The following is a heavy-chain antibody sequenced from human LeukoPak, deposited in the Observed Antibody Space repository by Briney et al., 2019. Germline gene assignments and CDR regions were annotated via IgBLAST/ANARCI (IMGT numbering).Heavy chain of an antibody. CDR2: IVPIFGTA. J-gene: IGHJ5*02. V-gene: IGHV1-69*06. D-gene: IGHD6-13*01. CDR1: GGTFSSYA. CDR3: ARGRPTTSIAAAGVNWFDP. Sequence: SVKVSCKASGGTFSSYAISCGRQAPGHGLEWRGGIVPIFGTANYAQTLQGRVTITADKSTSTAYMELSSLRSEDTAVYYCARGRPTTSIAAAGVNWFDPWGQGTLVTVSS.